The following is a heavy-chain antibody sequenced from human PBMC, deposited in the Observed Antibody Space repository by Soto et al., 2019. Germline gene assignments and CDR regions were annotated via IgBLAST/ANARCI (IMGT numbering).Heavy chain of an antibody. CDR2: IYYSGGT. D-gene: IGHD2-8*01. J-gene: IGHJ5*02. CDR3: ARHLSYCTNGVCYQNWFDP. Sequence: SETLSLTCTVSGGSISSSSYYWGWIRQPPGKGLEWIGSIYYSGGTYYNPSLKSRVTISVDTSKNQFSLKLSSVTAADTAVYYCARHLSYCTNGVCYQNWFDPWGQGTLVTVSS. CDR1: GGSISSSSYY. V-gene: IGHV4-39*01.